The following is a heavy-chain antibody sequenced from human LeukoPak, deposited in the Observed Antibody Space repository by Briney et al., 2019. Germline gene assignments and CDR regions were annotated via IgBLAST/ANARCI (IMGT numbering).Heavy chain of an antibody. CDR1: GDSVSSNSAT. D-gene: IGHD6-13*01. V-gene: IGHV6-1*01. CDR2: TYYKSKWYY. J-gene: IGHJ4*02. CDR3: ARSAAGTIDY. Sequence: SQTLSLTCDISGDSVSSNSATWNWIRQSPSRGLEWLGRTYYKSKWYYGYAVSVKSRITINPDTSKNQCSLHLNSVTPEDTAVYYCARSAAGTIDYWGQGTLVTVSS.